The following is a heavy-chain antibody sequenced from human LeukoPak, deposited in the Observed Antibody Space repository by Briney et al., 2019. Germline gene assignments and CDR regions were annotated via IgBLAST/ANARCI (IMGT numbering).Heavy chain of an antibody. V-gene: IGHV3-30*18. CDR1: GFTFSSYG. CDR2: ISYDGSNR. CDR3: AKDQDTAMVPYDAFDI. Sequence: PGGSLRLSCAASGFTFSSYGMHWVRQAPGKGLEWVAVISYDGSNRYYADSVKGRFTISRDKSKNTLYLQMNSLRAEDTAVYYCAKDQDTAMVPYDAFDIWGQGTMVTVPS. D-gene: IGHD5-18*01. J-gene: IGHJ3*02.